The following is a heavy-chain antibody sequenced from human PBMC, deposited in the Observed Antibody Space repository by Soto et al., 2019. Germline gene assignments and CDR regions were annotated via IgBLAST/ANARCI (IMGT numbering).Heavy chain of an antibody. Sequence: GGSLRLSCAASGFTFSSYGMSWVRQAPGKGLEWVAAITRRSGRTNYADSVKGRLTISRDNSKNTLYLQMNSLRVEDRVVYYCAKDGVSLLVQFDYWGQGNLVTVSS. CDR2: ITRRSGRT. D-gene: IGHD3-16*02. V-gene: IGHV3-23*01. CDR3: AKDGVSLLVQFDY. CDR1: GFTFSSYG. J-gene: IGHJ4*02.